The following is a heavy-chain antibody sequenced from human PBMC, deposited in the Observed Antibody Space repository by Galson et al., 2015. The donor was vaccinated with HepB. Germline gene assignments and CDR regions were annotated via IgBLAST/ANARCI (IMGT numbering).Heavy chain of an antibody. CDR2: ISGSGGST. CDR3: AKEEGAYCGGDCYPGGYFQH. Sequence: LRLSCAASGFTFSSYAMSWVRQAPGKGLGWVSAISGSGGSTYYADSVKGRFTISRDNSKNTLYLQMNSLRAEDTAVYYCAKEEGAYCGGDCYPGGYFQHWGQGTLVTVSS. J-gene: IGHJ1*01. CDR1: GFTFSSYA. V-gene: IGHV3-23*01. D-gene: IGHD2-21*02.